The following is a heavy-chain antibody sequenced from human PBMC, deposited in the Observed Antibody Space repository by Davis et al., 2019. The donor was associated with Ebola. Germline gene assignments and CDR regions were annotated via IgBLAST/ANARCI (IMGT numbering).Heavy chain of an antibody. V-gene: IGHV1-3*01. CDR1: GYTFTSYA. CDR3: VRGEFGSRGRDY. J-gene: IGHJ4*02. Sequence: AASVKVSCKASGYTFTSYAMHWVRQAPGQRLEWMGWINAGNGNTKYSQKFQGRVTMTRDTSTNTLYMELSSLTSGDTAVYYCVRGEFGSRGRDYWGQGTLVTVSS. CDR2: INAGNGNT. D-gene: IGHD2-15*01.